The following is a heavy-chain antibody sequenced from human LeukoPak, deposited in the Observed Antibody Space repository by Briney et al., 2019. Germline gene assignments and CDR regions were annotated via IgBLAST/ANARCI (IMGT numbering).Heavy chain of an antibody. CDR2: ISNSSSYI. CDR1: GFTFSSYS. CDR3: ARDRAASFDY. Sequence: ARSLRLSCAASGFTFSSYSMNRVRQAPGKGLEWVSSISNSSSYIYYADSVKGRFTISRDNAKNSLYLQMNSLRAEDTAVYYCARDRAASFDYWGQGTLVTVSS. J-gene: IGHJ4*02. V-gene: IGHV3-21*01. D-gene: IGHD2-15*01.